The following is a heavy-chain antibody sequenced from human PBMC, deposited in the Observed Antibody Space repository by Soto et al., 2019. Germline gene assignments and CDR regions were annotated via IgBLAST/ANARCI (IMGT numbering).Heavy chain of an antibody. CDR3: ARSVAVPGEHIDY. CDR2: VYYTGST. V-gene: IGHV4-59*01. Sequence: SETLSLTCSVSGGSISGSYWSWIRQSPGKGLEWLGYVYYTGSTNYSPSLRSRVSISVDTSKNEFSLRLSSVTAADTAVYFCARSVAVPGEHIDYWGQGTQVTVYS. CDR1: GGSISGSY. J-gene: IGHJ4*02. D-gene: IGHD6-19*01.